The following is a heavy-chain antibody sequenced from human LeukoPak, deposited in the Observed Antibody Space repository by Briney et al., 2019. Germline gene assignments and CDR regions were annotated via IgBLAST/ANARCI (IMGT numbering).Heavy chain of an antibody. CDR3: ARSILRYYFYSSGYYPYYFDY. CDR2: INYRGSN. V-gene: IGHV4-39*07. D-gene: IGHD3-22*01. J-gene: IGHJ4*02. Sequence: PSETLSLSCTVSGGSFSSSSYYWGWIRQPPGKGLEWVGSINYRGSNYHNSSLKSRVTMSVDTSKNQFSLKLSSVTAADTAVYYCARSILRYYFYSSGYYPYYFDYWGQGMLVTVSS. CDR1: GGSFSSSSYY.